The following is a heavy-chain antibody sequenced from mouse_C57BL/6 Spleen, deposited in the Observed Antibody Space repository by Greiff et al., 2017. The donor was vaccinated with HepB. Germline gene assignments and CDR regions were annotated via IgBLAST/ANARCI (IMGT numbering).Heavy chain of an antibody. Sequence: EVKLVESGGGLVKPGGSLKLSCAASGFTFSSYAMSWVRQTPEKRLEWVATISDGGSYTYYPDNVKGRFTISRDNAKNNLYLQMSHLKSEDTAMYYCARDDRWYFDVWGTGTTVTVSS. CDR2: ISDGGSYT. V-gene: IGHV5-4*01. CDR3: ARDDRWYFDV. CDR1: GFTFSSYA. J-gene: IGHJ1*03.